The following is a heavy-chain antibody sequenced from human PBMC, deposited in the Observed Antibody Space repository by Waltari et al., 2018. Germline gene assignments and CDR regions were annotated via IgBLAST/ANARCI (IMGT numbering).Heavy chain of an antibody. V-gene: IGHV3-66*01. CDR2: IYSGGST. Sequence: EVQLVESGGGLVQPGGSLRLSCAASGSTARRNYMSWVRQAPGKGLEWVSVIYSGGSTYYADSVKGRFTISRDNSKNTLYLQMNSLRAEDTAVYYCAGSYSNGSGVDYWGQGTLVTVSS. D-gene: IGHD6-19*01. CDR3: AGSYSNGSGVDY. CDR1: GSTARRNY. J-gene: IGHJ4*02.